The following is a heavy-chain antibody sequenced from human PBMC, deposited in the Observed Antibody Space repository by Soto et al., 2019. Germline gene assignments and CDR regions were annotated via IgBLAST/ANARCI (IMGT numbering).Heavy chain of an antibody. CDR3: AIVGYYDFWSGYNNDAFDI. CDR2: INPNSGGT. V-gene: IGHV1-2*04. Sequence: GASVKVSCKASGYTFTGYYMHWVRQAPGQGLEWKEWINPNSGGTNYAQKLQGWVTMTRDTSISTAYMEQSRLRSDDTAVYYSAIVGYYDFWSGYNNDAFDIWGQGTMVTVSS. D-gene: IGHD3-3*01. J-gene: IGHJ3*02. CDR1: GYTFTGYY.